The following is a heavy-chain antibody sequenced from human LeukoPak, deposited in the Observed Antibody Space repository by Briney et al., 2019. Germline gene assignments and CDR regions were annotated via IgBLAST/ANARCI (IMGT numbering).Heavy chain of an antibody. D-gene: IGHD2-15*01. V-gene: IGHV3-23*01. CDR3: AKDVPLGYCSGGSCYGGY. CDR1: GSTFSSYA. J-gene: IGHJ4*02. CDR2: ISGSGGST. Sequence: GGSLRPSCAVSGSTFSSYAMSWVRQDPGKGLEWVSAISGSGGSTYYADSVKGRLTISRNNSKNTLYLQMNSLRAEDTAVYYWAKDVPLGYCSGGSCYGGYWGQGTLVTVSS.